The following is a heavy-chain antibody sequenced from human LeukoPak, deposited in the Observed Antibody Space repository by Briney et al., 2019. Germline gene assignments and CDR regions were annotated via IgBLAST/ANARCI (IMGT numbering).Heavy chain of an antibody. J-gene: IGHJ4*02. D-gene: IGHD5-18*01. Sequence: KPGGSLRLSCAASVFSFSDYAMSWVRQAPGKGLEWVSSIENSSSYIYYADSLKGRFIISRNNAENSLYFQLSSLGAEDTAVYYCAHSSGYAYGLDYWGQGTLVTVSS. CDR1: VFSFSDYA. CDR3: AHSSGYAYGLDY. CDR2: IENSSSYI. V-gene: IGHV3-21*01.